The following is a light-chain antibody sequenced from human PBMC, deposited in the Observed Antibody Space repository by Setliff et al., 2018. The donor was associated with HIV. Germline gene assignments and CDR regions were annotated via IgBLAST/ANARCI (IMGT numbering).Light chain of an antibody. J-gene: IGLJ1*01. V-gene: IGLV2-14*03. CDR1: SSDIGDYSY. Sequence: QSALAQPASVSGSPGQSITISCTGTSSDIGDYSYVSWYQHHPGKAPKLIIFDVRNRPSGVSNRFSASKSGTTASLAISGLQAEDEADYYCSSYRRSVTPVVFGTGTKGTV. CDR2: DVR. CDR3: SSYRRSVTPVV.